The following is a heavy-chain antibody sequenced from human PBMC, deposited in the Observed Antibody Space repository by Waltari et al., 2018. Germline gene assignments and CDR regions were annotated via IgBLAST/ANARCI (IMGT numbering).Heavy chain of an antibody. V-gene: IGHV3-7*04. CDR1: GFTFSSYW. CDR2: IKQDGRVQ. J-gene: IGHJ6*02. D-gene: IGHD6-19*01. CDR3: ARVIAVAGRSNYYYYGMDV. Sequence: EVQLVESGGGLVQPGGSLRLSCAASGFTFSSYWMRWVRQAPGKGLEWVANIKQDGRVQYYVDAVKGRFTISRSNAKNSLYLQMNRLRAEDTAVYYCARVIAVAGRSNYYYYGMDVWGQGTTVTVSS.